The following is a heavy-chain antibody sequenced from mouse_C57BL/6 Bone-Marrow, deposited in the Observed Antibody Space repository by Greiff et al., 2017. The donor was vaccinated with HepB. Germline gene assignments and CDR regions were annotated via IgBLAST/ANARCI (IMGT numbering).Heavy chain of an antibody. D-gene: IGHD1-1*01. Sequence: EVQLQQSGAELVKPGASVKLSCTASGFDINDYYMHWVKQRPEQGLEWIGRIDPEDGETKYAPKFQGKATITADTSSNTAYMQLSSLTSEDTAVYYCVKALYGSPFAYWGQGTLVTVSA. J-gene: IGHJ3*01. CDR2: IDPEDGET. CDR1: GFDINDYY. V-gene: IGHV14-2*01. CDR3: VKALYGSPFAY.